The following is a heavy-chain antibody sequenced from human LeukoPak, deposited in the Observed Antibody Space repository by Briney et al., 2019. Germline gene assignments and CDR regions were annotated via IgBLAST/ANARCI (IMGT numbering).Heavy chain of an antibody. CDR3: ARDPTPAAGTPC. J-gene: IGHJ4*02. CDR2: ISSNSSTI. D-gene: IGHD6-13*01. CDR1: GFTFSSYS. Sequence: GGSLRLSCAASGFTFSSYSMNWVRQAPGKGLEWVSYISSNSSTIYYADSVKGRFTISRDNAKNSLYLQMNSLRAEDTAVYYCARDPTPAAGTPCWGQGPLVTVSS. V-gene: IGHV3-48*01.